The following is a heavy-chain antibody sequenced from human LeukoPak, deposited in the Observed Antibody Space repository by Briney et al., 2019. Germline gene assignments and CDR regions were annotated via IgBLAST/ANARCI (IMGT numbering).Heavy chain of an antibody. D-gene: IGHD5/OR15-5a*01. J-gene: IGHJ4*02. Sequence: SETLSLTCTVSGGSISSNYWSWIRQPPGKGLEWIGYIYYSGSTNYNPSLKSRVTISVDTSKNQFSLQLSSVTAADTAVYYCASSRSPVSYFDYWGQGTLVTVSS. V-gene: IGHV4-59*12. CDR3: ASSRSPVSYFDY. CDR2: IYYSGST. CDR1: GGSISSNY.